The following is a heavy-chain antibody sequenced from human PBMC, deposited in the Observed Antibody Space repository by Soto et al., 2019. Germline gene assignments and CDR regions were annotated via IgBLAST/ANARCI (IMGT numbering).Heavy chain of an antibody. CDR3: ARDRTFDY. Sequence: LRLSCAASGLSFSTYAMHWVRQAPGKGLEWVAVISYDGSNKYYADSVKGRFTISRDNSKNTLYLQMNSLRAEDTAVYYCARDRTFDYWGQGTLVTVSS. CDR2: ISYDGSNK. CDR1: GLSFSTYA. J-gene: IGHJ4*02. V-gene: IGHV3-30-3*01.